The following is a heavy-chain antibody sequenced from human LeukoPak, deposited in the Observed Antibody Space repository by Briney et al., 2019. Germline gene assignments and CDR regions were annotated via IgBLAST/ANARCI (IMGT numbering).Heavy chain of an antibody. CDR1: GFSFSNFG. D-gene: IGHD5-24*01. CDR2: IWSDARKT. J-gene: IGHJ4*02. Sequence: GRSLRLSCAASGFSFSNFGMHWVRQTPGKGLEWVALIWSDARKTHYADSVMGRFTISRDNSKNTLYLQMNSLRVEDTAVYYCVKGGDGSNFGDHWGQGNRVTVSS. CDR3: VKGGDGSNFGDH. V-gene: IGHV3-33*06.